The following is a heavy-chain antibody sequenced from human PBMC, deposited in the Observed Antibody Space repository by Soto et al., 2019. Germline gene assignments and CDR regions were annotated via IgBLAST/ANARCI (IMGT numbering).Heavy chain of an antibody. CDR2: NFPVDSVT. Sequence: PGESLKISCKGSGYSFTSYWIGWVRQMPGKSLEWMGNNFPVDSVTSYSPSFQGQVTISADKSISTAYLHWSSLKASDTALYYCARLRSGSLITGTTSPYYYYYGMDVWGQGTTVTVSS. D-gene: IGHD1-7*01. CDR3: ARLRSGSLITGTTSPYYYYYGMDV. V-gene: IGHV5-51*01. J-gene: IGHJ6*02. CDR1: GYSFTSYW.